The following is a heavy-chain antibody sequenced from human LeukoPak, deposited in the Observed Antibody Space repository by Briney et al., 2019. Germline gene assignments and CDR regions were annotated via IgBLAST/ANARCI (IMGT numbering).Heavy chain of an antibody. J-gene: IGHJ4*02. D-gene: IGHD2/OR15-2a*01. CDR1: GFTFSSYA. CDR3: AKVNRGSVVNYFGLDS. CDR2: LSNSGGRT. V-gene: IGHV3-23*01. Sequence: GGSLRLSCSASGFTFSSYAMHWVRQAPGMGLEWVSALSNSGGRTFYADSVKGRFSISRDNSKNGVYLQMNSLRVEDTAAYYCAKVNRGSVVNYFGLDSWGQGTLVTVSS.